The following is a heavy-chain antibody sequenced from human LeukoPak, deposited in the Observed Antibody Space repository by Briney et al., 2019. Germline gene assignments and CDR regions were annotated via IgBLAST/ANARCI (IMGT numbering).Heavy chain of an antibody. CDR2: ISWNSGNI. D-gene: IGHD3-3*01. CDR3: AKGGDDFWIRIDY. V-gene: IGHV3-9*01. J-gene: IGHJ4*02. CDR1: GFTFDDYA. Sequence: GGSLRLSCAASGFTFDDYAMHWVRQAPGKGLEWVSGISWNSGNIGYADSVEGRSTISRDNAKNSLYLQMNSLRAEDTALYFCAKGGDDFWIRIDYWGQGTLVTVSS.